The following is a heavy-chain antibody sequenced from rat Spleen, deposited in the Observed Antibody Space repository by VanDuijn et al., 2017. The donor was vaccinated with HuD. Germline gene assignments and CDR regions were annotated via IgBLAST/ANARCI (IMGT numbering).Heavy chain of an antibody. CDR1: GFSLSDYH. CDR3: ARAFEGSYYYHSFDY. J-gene: IGHJ2*01. V-gene: IGHV2-43*01. D-gene: IGHD1-12*02. Sequence: VQLKESGPGLVQPSRTLSLACTVSGFSLSDYHVHWVRQPSGKGLEWMGVIWAGGTTEYNSALKSRLSISRDTSKSQVLLKMNSLQTEDTATYYCARAFEGSYYYHSFDYWGQGVMVTVSS. CDR2: IWAGGTT.